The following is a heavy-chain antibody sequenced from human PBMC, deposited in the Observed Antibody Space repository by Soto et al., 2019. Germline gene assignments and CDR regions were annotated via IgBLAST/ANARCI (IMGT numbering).Heavy chain of an antibody. CDR3: AREAHEDCSSTSCPMGTAFDI. D-gene: IGHD2-2*01. Sequence: SETLSITCAVYGGSFSGYYWSWIRQPPGKGLEWIGEINRSGSTNYNPSLKSRVTISVDTSKNQFSLKLSSVTAADTAVYYCAREAHEDCSSTSCPMGTAFDIWGQGTMVTVS. CDR1: GGSFSGYY. V-gene: IGHV4-34*01. CDR2: INRSGST. J-gene: IGHJ3*02.